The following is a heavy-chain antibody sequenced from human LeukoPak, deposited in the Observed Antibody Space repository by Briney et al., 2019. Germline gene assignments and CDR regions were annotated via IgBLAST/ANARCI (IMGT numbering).Heavy chain of an antibody. Sequence: GGSLRLSCAASGFTFTSYCMHWVRQAPGKGLEWVAVIWYDGSNKYYADSVKGRFTISTDNSKNTLYLQMNSLRAEDTAVYYCARDPPGGSGYYGFDYWGQGTLVTVSS. CDR1: GFTFTSYC. CDR2: IWYDGSNK. CDR3: ARDPPGGSGYYGFDY. J-gene: IGHJ4*02. D-gene: IGHD3-22*01. V-gene: IGHV3-33*01.